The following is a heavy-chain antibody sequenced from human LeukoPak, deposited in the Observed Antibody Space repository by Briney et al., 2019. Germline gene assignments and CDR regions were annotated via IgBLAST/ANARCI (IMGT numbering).Heavy chain of an antibody. D-gene: IGHD1-26*01. V-gene: IGHV3-48*03. CDR2: ISSSGSTI. Sequence: GGSLRLSCAASGFTFSSYEMNWVRQAPGKGLEWVSYISSSGSTIYYADSVKGRFTISRDNAKNSLYLQMNSLGAEDTAVYYCASGTRIVGATLYWGQGTLVTVSS. J-gene: IGHJ4*02. CDR1: GFTFSSYE. CDR3: ASGTRIVGATLY.